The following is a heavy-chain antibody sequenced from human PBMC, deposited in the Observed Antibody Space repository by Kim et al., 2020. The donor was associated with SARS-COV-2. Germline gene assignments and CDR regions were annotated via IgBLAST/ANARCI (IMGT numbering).Heavy chain of an antibody. CDR1: GFTFSSYS. V-gene: IGHV3-21*01. CDR3: ARVAGIAVAGTLSNWYFDL. D-gene: IGHD6-19*01. CDR2: ISSSSSYI. Sequence: GGSLRLSCAASGFTFSSYSMNWVRQAPGKGLEWVSSISSSSSYIYYADSVKGRFTISRDNAKNSLYLQMNSLRAEDTAVYYCARVAGIAVAGTLSNWYFDLWGRGTLVTVSS. J-gene: IGHJ2*01.